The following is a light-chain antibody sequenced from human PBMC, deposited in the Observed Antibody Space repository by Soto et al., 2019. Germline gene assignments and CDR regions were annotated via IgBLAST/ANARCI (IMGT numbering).Light chain of an antibody. CDR2: DVS. CDR1: SSDVGAYNF. Sequence: QSALTQPPSVSGSPGQTVTISCSGTSSDVGAYNFVSWYQQHPGKPPKLIIFDVSARPSGLPDRFSGSKCGYTASLTTGGHQADDEADYCCCSYSGPDSPVLGGGTKLTVL. CDR3: CSYSGPDSPV. V-gene: IGLV2-11*01. J-gene: IGLJ2*01.